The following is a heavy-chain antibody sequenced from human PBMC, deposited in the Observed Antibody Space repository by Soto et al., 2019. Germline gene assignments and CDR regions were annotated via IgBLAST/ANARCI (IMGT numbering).Heavy chain of an antibody. CDR2: TYYRSKWYN. J-gene: IGHJ5*02. V-gene: IGHV6-1*01. CDR1: GDSVSSNSAA. Sequence: SQTLSLTCAISGDSVSSNSAAWNWIRQSPSRGLEWLGRTYYRSKWYNDYAVSVKSRITINPDTSKNQFSLQLNSVTPEDTAVYYCAREVFRGSGWYVGWFYLWGQGTLVTVYS. CDR3: AREVFRGSGWYVGWFYL. D-gene: IGHD6-19*01.